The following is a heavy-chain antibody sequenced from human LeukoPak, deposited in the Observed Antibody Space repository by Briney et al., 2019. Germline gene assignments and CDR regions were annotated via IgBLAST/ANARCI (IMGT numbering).Heavy chain of an antibody. CDR3: GRAQQGAAGGRYYYHGVDV. J-gene: IGHJ6*02. Sequence: SETLSLTCTVSGGSIRSSYYYWGWIRQPPGKGLEWIGYIYYSGSTYYNPSLKSRVIISVDTSKNQFSLKLSSVTAADTAVYYCGRAQQGAAGGRYYYHGVDVWGQGTTVTVSS. V-gene: IGHV4-31*03. CDR2: IYYSGST. D-gene: IGHD6-13*01. CDR1: GGSIRSSYYY.